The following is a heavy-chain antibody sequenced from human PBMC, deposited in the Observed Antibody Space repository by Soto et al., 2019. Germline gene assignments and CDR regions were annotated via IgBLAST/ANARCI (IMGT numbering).Heavy chain of an antibody. Sequence: GGSLRLSCAASGFTFIGSAMHWVRQASGKGLEWVGRIRSKANSYATAYAASVKGRFTISRDDSKNTAYLQMNSLKTEDTAVYYCTILYYDILTGRNMDVWGQGTTVTVSS. V-gene: IGHV3-73*01. CDR3: TILYYDILTGRNMDV. CDR1: GFTFIGSA. J-gene: IGHJ6*02. D-gene: IGHD3-9*01. CDR2: IRSKANSYAT.